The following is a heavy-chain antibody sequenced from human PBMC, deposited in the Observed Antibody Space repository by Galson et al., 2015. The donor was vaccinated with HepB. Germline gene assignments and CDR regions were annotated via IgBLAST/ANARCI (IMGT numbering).Heavy chain of an antibody. Sequence: SLRLSCAASGFTFSSSAMNWSRQAPGKGLEWVAVISYDGSNKYYADSVKGRFTISRDNSKNTLYLQMNSLRAEDTAVYYCARDAQLLTQAGSAFDIWGQGTMVTVSS. V-gene: IGHV3-30-3*01. J-gene: IGHJ3*02. D-gene: IGHD2-2*01. CDR2: ISYDGSNK. CDR1: GFTFSSSA. CDR3: ARDAQLLTQAGSAFDI.